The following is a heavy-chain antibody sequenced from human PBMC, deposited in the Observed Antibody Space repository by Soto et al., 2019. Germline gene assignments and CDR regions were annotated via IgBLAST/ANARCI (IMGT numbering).Heavy chain of an antibody. J-gene: IGHJ4*02. CDR2: IIPLFGTA. D-gene: IGHD3-10*01. V-gene: IGHV1-69*01. CDR3: ATELGENPASPFDA. CDR1: GVTFSSET. Sequence: QVQLVQSGADVKKPGSSVKVSCQASGVTFSSETLGWVRQAPGQGLEWAGGIIPLFGTASYAQKLQGRVTTTADESTSTVYMELSSLRSDDTAVYFCATELGENPASPFDAWGQGTLVTVSS.